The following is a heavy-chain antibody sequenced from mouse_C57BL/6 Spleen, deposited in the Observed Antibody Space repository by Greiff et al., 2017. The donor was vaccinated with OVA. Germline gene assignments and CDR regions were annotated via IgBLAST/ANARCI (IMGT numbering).Heavy chain of an antibody. V-gene: IGHV5-4*01. J-gene: IGHJ1*03. CDR3: ARDLVCSLWYYDV. Sequence: EVHLVESGGGLVKPGGSLKLPCAASGFTFSSYSMSWVRQTPEKRLEWVATIIDGGSYTYYTDNVKGRFTISRDNAKNNLYLQMSHLKSEDTAMYYCARDLVCSLWYYDVWGTGTTVTVSA. CDR2: IIDGGSYT. CDR1: GFTFSSYS. D-gene: IGHD2-10*02.